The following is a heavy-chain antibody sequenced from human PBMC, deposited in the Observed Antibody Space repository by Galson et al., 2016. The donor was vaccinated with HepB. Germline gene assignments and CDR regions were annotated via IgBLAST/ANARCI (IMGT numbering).Heavy chain of an antibody. CDR3: ARDVEGVGRLDP. CDR1: GGSISSAGYY. Sequence: TLSLTCTVSGGSISSAGYYWSWIRRHPGKGLEWIGYIYYSGSTYYNPSLKSRVAISVDRSKNQFSLKLRSVTAADTAVYYCARDVEGVGRLDPWGQGTLVTISS. CDR2: IYYSGST. V-gene: IGHV4-31*03. D-gene: IGHD1-26*01. J-gene: IGHJ5*02.